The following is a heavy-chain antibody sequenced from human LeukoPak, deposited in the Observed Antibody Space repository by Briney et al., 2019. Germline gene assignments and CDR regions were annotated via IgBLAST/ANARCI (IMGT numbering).Heavy chain of an antibody. CDR3: ARSGSGWFDR. CDR2: MYSDGST. CDR1: GCTFSSNF. D-gene: IGHD6-19*01. J-gene: IGHJ5*02. Sequence: AGSLSLSCAASGCTFSSNFMSWVRQAPEKGLEWVSFMYSDGSTYYADSVKGRFTISRDKSKNTVYLKMSSVRVADTAAYYCARSGSGWFDRWGQGTLVTVSS. V-gene: IGHV3-53*01.